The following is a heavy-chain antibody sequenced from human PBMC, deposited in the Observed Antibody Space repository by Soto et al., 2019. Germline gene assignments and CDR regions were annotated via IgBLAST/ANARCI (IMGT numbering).Heavy chain of an antibody. J-gene: IGHJ6*03. Sequence: GGSLRLSCAASGFTFSSSAMNWVRQAPGKGLEWVSLISGTGGSTYYADSVKGRFTISRDDSKNTLYLQMNSLRAEDTALYYCAKDRGSGLYYYYYMDVWGKGTTVTVSS. CDR2: ISGTGGST. CDR3: AKDRGSGLYYYYYMDV. V-gene: IGHV3-23*01. CDR1: GFTFSSSA. D-gene: IGHD3-10*01.